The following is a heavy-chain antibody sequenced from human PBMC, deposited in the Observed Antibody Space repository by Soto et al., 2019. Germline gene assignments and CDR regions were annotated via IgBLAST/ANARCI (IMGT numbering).Heavy chain of an antibody. CDR3: ARDITMVRGVTSGYGMDV. V-gene: IGHV3-30-3*01. D-gene: IGHD3-10*01. CDR1: GFTFSSYA. Sequence: LRLSCAASGFTFSSYAMHWVRQAPGKGLEWVAVISYDGSNKYYADSVKGRFTISRDNSKNTLYLQMNSLRAEDTAVYYCARDITMVRGVTSGYGMDVWGQGTTVTVSS. J-gene: IGHJ6*02. CDR2: ISYDGSNK.